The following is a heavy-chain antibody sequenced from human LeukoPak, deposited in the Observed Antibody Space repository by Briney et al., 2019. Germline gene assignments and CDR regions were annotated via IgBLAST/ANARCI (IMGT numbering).Heavy chain of an antibody. CDR3: ARDATAGNFDY. CDR2: IYYTGST. D-gene: IGHD6-13*01. Sequence: PSETLSLTCTVSGGSISNYYWSWIRQPPGKGLEYIGYIYYTGSTYYNPSLKSRVTISVDTSKNQFSLRLSSVTAADTAVYYCARDATAGNFDYWGQGTLVTVSS. J-gene: IGHJ4*02. V-gene: IGHV4-59*01. CDR1: GGSISNYY.